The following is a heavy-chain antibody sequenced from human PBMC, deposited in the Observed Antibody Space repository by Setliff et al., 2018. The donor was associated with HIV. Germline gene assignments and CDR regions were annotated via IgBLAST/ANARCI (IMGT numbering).Heavy chain of an antibody. J-gene: IGHJ3*02. Sequence: SGGSLRLSCAASGFTFSNNWIHWVRQTAEKGLVWVSRISPDGSSTMYADSVKGRFTISRDNAKNTVYLQMNSLRAEDTAVYYCARVPKDTGRQLWLIWPNSNAFDIWGQGTMVTVSS. D-gene: IGHD5-18*01. CDR3: ARVPKDTGRQLWLIWPNSNAFDI. CDR2: ISPDGSST. CDR1: GFTFSNNW. V-gene: IGHV3-74*03.